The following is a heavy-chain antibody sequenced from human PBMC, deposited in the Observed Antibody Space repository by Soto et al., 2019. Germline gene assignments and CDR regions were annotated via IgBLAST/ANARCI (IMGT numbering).Heavy chain of an antibody. D-gene: IGHD4-17*01. CDR1: GDSMTYYY. V-gene: IGHV4-59*01. CDR2: IYYTGST. J-gene: IGHJ4*02. Sequence: TSETLSLTCNVSGDSMTYYYWSWVRQAPGKDLEWIGYIYYTGSTSYNPSLKSRVTMSVDTSKNQFSLELSSVSAADTAVYYCARGFTVTHFDNWGQGSLVTVSS. CDR3: ARGFTVTHFDN.